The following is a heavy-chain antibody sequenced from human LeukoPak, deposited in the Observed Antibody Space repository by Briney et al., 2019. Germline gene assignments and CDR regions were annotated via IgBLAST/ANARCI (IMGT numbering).Heavy chain of an antibody. CDR3: ARDGGWTYGDPLRAYWYFDL. D-gene: IGHD4-17*01. CDR2: ISSSSSYI. V-gene: IGHV3-21*01. Sequence: GGSLRLSCAASGFTFSSYSMDSVRQAPGKGLEWVSSISSSSSYIYYADSVKGRFTISRDNAKNSLYLQMNSLRAEDRAVYYCARDGGWTYGDPLRAYWYFDLWGRGTLVTVSS. CDR1: GFTFSSYS. J-gene: IGHJ2*01.